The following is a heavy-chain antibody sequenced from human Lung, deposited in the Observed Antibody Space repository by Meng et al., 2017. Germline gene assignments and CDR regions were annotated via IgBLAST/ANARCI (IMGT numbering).Heavy chain of an antibody. D-gene: IGHD3-9*01. CDR1: GYTFTHHG. V-gene: IGHV1-18*01. Sequence: QDQLVQAGAEVKKPGASVKAACRASGYTFTHHGISWRRQAPGQGLEWMGWISCYNGDTNYAQNLQGRVTMTIDKSTSTAYMDLRSLRSDDTAVYYCARLGLQTTGLNDCWGQGTLVTVSS. CDR3: ARLGLQTTGLNDC. J-gene: IGHJ4*02. CDR2: ISCYNGDT.